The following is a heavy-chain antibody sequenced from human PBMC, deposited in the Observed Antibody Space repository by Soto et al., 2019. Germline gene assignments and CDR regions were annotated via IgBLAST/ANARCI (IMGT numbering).Heavy chain of an antibody. V-gene: IGHV1-3*01. CDR3: ARGPIAAVNYFDY. CDR1: GYTFTDHA. CDR2: INAGNGNT. Sequence: QVQLVQSGAEVKKPGASVKVSCKTSGYTFTDHAIHWVRQAPGQRLEWMGWINAGNGNTRYSQKFQGRVTITRDTSASTAYMELSSLRSEDTAVFYCARGPIAAVNYFDYWGQGTLVTVSS. J-gene: IGHJ4*02. D-gene: IGHD6-13*01.